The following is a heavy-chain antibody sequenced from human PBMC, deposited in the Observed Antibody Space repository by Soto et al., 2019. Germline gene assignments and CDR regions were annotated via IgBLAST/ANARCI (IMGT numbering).Heavy chain of an antibody. V-gene: IGHV1-18*01. CDR2: ISAYNGNT. CDR3: AGSGYSSSCTPGRFDP. J-gene: IGHJ5*02. CDR1: GYTFTSYG. Sequence: ASVKVSCKASGYTFTSYGISWVRQAPGQGLEWMRWISAYNGNTNYAQKLQGRVTMTTDTSTSTAYMELRSLRSDDTAVYYCAGSGYSSSCTPGRFDPWGQGTLVTVSS. D-gene: IGHD6-13*01.